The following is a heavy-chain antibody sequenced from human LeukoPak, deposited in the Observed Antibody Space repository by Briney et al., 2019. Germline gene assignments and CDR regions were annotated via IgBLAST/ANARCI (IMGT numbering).Heavy chain of an antibody. CDR3: ARQWLVTYYFDY. V-gene: IGHV4-59*01. CDR2: TYYSGST. CDR1: GGSISSYY. J-gene: IGHJ4*02. Sequence: SETLALTCTDSGGSISSYYWSWIRQPPGKGLDRIGNTYYSGSTNYNPSLKSRVTISVDTSKNQYSLKLSSVTAADTAVYYCARQWLVTYYFDYWGQGTLVTVSS. D-gene: IGHD6-19*01.